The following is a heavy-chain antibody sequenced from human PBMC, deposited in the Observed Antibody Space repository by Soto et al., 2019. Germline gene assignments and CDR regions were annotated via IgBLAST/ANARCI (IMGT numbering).Heavy chain of an antibody. J-gene: IGHJ3*01. CDR3: TQLGAFDV. V-gene: IGHV3-53*01. D-gene: IGHD3-16*01. CDR2: MYSGGST. Sequence: EVQLVESGGALIQPGGSLILSCAASGFTVSNNYISWVRQAPGKGLEWVSLMYSGGSTHYANSVKGRFTISRDGSKNTVYLQMKSLRAEDTAVYYCTQLGAFDVWGQGTMVTVPS. CDR1: GFTVSNNY.